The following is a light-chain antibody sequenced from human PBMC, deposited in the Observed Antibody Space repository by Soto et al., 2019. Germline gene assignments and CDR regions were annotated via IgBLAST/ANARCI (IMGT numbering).Light chain of an antibody. J-gene: IGKJ4*01. Sequence: VLKMSLGTLSLYQGERATLSCRASQSVSATYLAWYQQKPGQAPRLLIYAASSRATGVPDRFSGSGSGTDFTLTISRLEPEDFAVYYCQHYVTSPLTFGGGTKVE. CDR1: QSVSATY. CDR2: AAS. V-gene: IGKV3-20*01. CDR3: QHYVTSPLT.